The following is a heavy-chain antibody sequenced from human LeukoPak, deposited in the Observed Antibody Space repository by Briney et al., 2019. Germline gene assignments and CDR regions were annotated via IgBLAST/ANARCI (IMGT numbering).Heavy chain of an antibody. CDR2: ISSSGSTI. Sequence: GGSLRLSCAASGFTFSSYEMNWVRQAPGKGLEWVSYISSSGSTIYYADSVKGRFTISRDNAKNSLYLKMNSLTADDTAVYYWVRGPRYYDDSGFHYGVFDIWGQGTVVTVSS. J-gene: IGHJ3*02. V-gene: IGHV3-48*03. CDR1: GFTFSSYE. CDR3: VRGPRYYDDSGFHYGVFDI. D-gene: IGHD3-22*01.